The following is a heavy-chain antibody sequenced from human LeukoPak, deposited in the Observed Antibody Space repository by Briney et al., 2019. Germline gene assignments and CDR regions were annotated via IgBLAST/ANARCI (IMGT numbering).Heavy chain of an antibody. Sequence: GGSLRVSCAASGFTFSSYWMHWVRQAPGKGLVWVSRINRDGSSTSYADSVKGRFTISRDNAKNTLYLQMNSLRAEDTAVYFCARDQLYCTGGYCYFEYWGQGTLVTVSS. CDR3: ARDQLYCTGGYCYFEY. CDR1: GFTFSSYW. J-gene: IGHJ4*02. D-gene: IGHD2-8*02. V-gene: IGHV3-74*01. CDR2: INRDGSST.